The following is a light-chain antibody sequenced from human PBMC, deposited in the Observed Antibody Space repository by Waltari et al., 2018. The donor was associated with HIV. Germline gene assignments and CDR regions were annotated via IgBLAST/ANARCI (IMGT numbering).Light chain of an antibody. V-gene: IGKV3-11*01. CDR3: QHRVSWPAT. CDR1: QSVNTY. J-gene: IGKJ4*01. CDR2: DVS. Sequence: EIVLTPSPGTLSLSPGERATLSCRASQSVNTYLGWYQQKPGQPPRLLMYDVSKRAAGIPARFSGSGSVTDFSLTINNLKPEDSAVYYCQHRVSWPATFGGGTKVQIK.